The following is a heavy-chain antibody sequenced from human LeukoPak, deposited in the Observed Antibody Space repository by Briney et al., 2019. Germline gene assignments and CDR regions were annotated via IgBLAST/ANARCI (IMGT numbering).Heavy chain of an antibody. CDR3: ARDYDSSGYIDY. Sequence: SETLSLTCTVSGGSISSYYWSWIRQPPGKGLEGIGYIYYSGSTNYNPSLKSRVTISVDTSKNQFSLKLSSVTAADTAVYYCARDYDSSGYIDYWGQGTLVTVSS. D-gene: IGHD3-22*01. CDR2: IYYSGST. J-gene: IGHJ4*02. V-gene: IGHV4-59*01. CDR1: GGSISSYY.